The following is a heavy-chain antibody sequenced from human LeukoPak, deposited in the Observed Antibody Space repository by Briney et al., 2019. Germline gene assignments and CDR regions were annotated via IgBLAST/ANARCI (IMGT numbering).Heavy chain of an antibody. CDR1: GFLVTNKY. Sequence: GGSLRLSCTTSTSGFLVTNKYLTWVRQAPGKGLEWVSLIHGGGTTYYADSVNGRFTISRHTSENTVYLQMSSLRVEDTALYYCAIVGNRNSNAFDVWGQGTLVTVSS. CDR3: AIVGNRNSNAFDV. J-gene: IGHJ3*01. CDR2: IHGGGTT. D-gene: IGHD1-7*01. V-gene: IGHV3-53*04.